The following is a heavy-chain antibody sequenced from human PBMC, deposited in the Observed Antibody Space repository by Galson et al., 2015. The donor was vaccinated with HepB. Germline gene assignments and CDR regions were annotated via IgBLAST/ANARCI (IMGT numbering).Heavy chain of an antibody. J-gene: IGHJ6*02. D-gene: IGHD6-19*01. CDR1: GYTFSSYA. CDR2: INTNTGNP. CDR3: ARLGYSSSNLFFYYYYGMDV. V-gene: IGHV7-4-1*02. Sequence: SVKVSCKASGYTFSSYALNWVRQAPGQGLEWMGWINTNTGNPTYAQGFTGRFVFSLDTSVSTAYLHISSLKAEDTAVYCCARLGYSSSNLFFYYYYGMDVWGQGTTVTISS.